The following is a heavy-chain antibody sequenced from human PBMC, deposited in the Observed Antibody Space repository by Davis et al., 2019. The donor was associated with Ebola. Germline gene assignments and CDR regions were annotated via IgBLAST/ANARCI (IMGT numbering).Heavy chain of an antibody. J-gene: IGHJ3*02. CDR1: GFTFSVSA. CDR2: VRSKPNGYAT. D-gene: IGHD3-16*01. V-gene: IGHV3-73*01. CDR3: VRSRDYVGSLDI. Sequence: GGSLRLSCAASGFTFSVSAIHWVRQASGHVLDFLCRVRSKPNGYATEYAASVKGRFTISRDDSNNTAHLQMNSLKTEDTAVYYCVRSRDYVGSLDIWGHGTLVTVSS.